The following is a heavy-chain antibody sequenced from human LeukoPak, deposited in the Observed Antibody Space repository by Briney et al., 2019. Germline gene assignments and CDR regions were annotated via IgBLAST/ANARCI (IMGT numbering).Heavy chain of an antibody. D-gene: IGHD3-16*01. J-gene: IGHJ3*02. CDR2: IYYSGST. V-gene: IGHV4-39*01. CDR1: GGAISGRRDY. CDR3: ARNVSRGEPGGAFDM. Sequence: SETLSFTCTVSGGAISGRRDYWGWIRQPPGKGLEWIASIYYSGSTHYNPSLKSRVTISVDTSRNQFSLELRTATAADAAMYYCARNVSRGEPGGAFDMWGQGTMVTVSS.